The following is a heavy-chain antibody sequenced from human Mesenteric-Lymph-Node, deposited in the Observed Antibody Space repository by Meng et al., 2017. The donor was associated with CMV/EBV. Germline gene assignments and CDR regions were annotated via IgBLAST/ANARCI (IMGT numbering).Heavy chain of an antibody. V-gene: IGHV2-5*02. CDR3: TYVWGSYRLDY. J-gene: IGHJ4*02. CDR2: IYWDDDK. CDR1: GFSLSTSGVG. D-gene: IGHD3-16*02. Sequence: CTFSGFSLSTSGVGVGWIRQPPGKALEWLALIYWDDDKRYSPSLKSRLTITKDTSKNQVVLTMTNMDPADTATYYCTYVWGSYRLDYWGQGTLVTVSS.